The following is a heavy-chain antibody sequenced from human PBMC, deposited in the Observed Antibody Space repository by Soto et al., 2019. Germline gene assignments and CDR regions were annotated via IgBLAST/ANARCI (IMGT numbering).Heavy chain of an antibody. V-gene: IGHV5-51*01. CDR1: GYSFTSYG. D-gene: IGHD5-18*01. CDR3: ARLNVDTRGQVDY. Sequence: RGESLKVSGKGSGYSFTSYGIGWVRQMPGKGLEWMGIIYPGDSDTRYSPSFQGQVTISADKSISTAYLQWSSLKASDTAMYYCARLNVDTRGQVDYWGQGTLVTVSS. J-gene: IGHJ4*02. CDR2: IYPGDSDT.